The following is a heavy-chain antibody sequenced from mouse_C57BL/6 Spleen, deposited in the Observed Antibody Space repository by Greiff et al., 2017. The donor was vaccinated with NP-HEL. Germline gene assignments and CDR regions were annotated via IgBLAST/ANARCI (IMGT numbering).Heavy chain of an antibody. Sequence: EVQLQQSGPELVKPGASVKMSCKASGYTFTDYNMHWVKQSHGKSLEWIGYINPNNGGTSYNQKFKGKATLTVNKSSSTAYMELRSLTSEDSAVYYCVLWSDYAMDYWGQGTSVTVSS. CDR2: INPNNGGT. J-gene: IGHJ4*01. CDR1: GYTFTDYN. D-gene: IGHD1-1*02. V-gene: IGHV1-22*01. CDR3: VLWSDYAMDY.